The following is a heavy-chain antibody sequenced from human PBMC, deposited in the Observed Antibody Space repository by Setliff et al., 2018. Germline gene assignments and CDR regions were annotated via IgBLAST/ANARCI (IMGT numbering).Heavy chain of an antibody. CDR1: GYTFTESI. V-gene: IGHV1-18*01. CDR3: LRLVRYCSRTSCQRTSGDEV. D-gene: IGHD2-8*01. Sequence: ASVKVSCKASGYTFTESIVSWVRQAPGQGLEWLGWIGVYSGNTYTAQSFQGRVTMTTDTSTNMAYLELRGLRSDGTAVYYCLRLVRYCSRTSCQRTSGDEVWGQGTLVTVSS. J-gene: IGHJ4*02. CDR2: IGVYSGNT.